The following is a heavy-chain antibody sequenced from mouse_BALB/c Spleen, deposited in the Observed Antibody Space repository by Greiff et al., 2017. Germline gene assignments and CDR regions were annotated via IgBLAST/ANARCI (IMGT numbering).Heavy chain of an antibody. CDR2: IYPGSGST. J-gene: IGHJ2*01. D-gene: IGHD1-1*01. Sequence: QVQLKQPGAELVKPGTSVKLSCKASGYNFTSYWINWVKLRPGQGLEWIGDIYPGSGSTNYNEKFKSKATLTVDTSSSTAYMQLSSLASEDSALYYCARDYYGSSYSYFDYWGQGTTLTVSS. V-gene: IGHV1-55*01. CDR1: GYNFTSYW. CDR3: ARDYYGSSYSYFDY.